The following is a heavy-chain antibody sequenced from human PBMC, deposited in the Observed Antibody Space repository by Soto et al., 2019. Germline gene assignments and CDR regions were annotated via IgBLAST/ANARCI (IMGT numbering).Heavy chain of an antibody. V-gene: IGHV4-34*01. J-gene: IGHJ5*02. CDR2: IYHSGST. CDR3: ARTPFP. Sequence: SETLCLTCAVYGGSFSGYSWTWIRQPPGTGLEWIGEIYHSGSTNYNPSLKSRVTMSVDRSKNQFSLKLTSVTAADTAVYYCARTPFPWGQGTLVTVSS. CDR1: GGSFSGYS. D-gene: IGHD2-15*01.